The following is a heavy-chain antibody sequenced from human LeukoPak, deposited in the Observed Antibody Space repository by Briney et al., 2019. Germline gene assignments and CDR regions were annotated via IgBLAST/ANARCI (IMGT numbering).Heavy chain of an antibody. Sequence: ASVKVSCKASGYTFNNHYMYWVRQAPGQGLEWMGVINPSGGSTSYAQKFQGRVTMTKDTSTRTVYMEVNSLRSEDTAVYYCARQGTYSSAIGMGYWGQGTLVTVSS. CDR2: INPSGGST. J-gene: IGHJ4*02. CDR3: ARQGTYSSAIGMGY. D-gene: IGHD6-19*01. V-gene: IGHV1-46*02. CDR1: GYTFNNHY.